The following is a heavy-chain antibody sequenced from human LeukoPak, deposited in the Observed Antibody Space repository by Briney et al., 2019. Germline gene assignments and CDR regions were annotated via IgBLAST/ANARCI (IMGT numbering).Heavy chain of an antibody. CDR1: GGSFSGYY. V-gene: IGHV4-34*01. D-gene: IGHD3-22*01. CDR2: INHSGST. J-gene: IGHJ4*02. CDR3: ARYDSSDYYFDY. Sequence: SETLSLTCAVYGGSFSGYYWSWIRQPPGKGLEWIGEINHSGSTNYNPSLKSRVTISVDTSKNQFSLKLSSVTAADTAVYYCARYDSSDYYFDYWGLGTLVTVSS.